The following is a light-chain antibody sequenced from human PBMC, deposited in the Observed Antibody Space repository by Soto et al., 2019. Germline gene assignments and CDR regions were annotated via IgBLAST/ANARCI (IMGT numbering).Light chain of an antibody. Sequence: IQLTQSPSSLSASVGDRVTITCLSSQGISNYLAWYQQKPGKAPNLLIYTASILQSGVPSRFSGSGSGTDFTLTINSLQPEDFATYYCQQFNSYPLTFGGGTKV. J-gene: IGKJ4*01. CDR1: QGISNY. V-gene: IGKV1-9*01. CDR3: QQFNSYPLT. CDR2: TAS.